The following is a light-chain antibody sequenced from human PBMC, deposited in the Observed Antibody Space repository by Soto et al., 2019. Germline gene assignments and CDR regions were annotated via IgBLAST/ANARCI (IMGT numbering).Light chain of an antibody. Sequence: QSALTQPRSVSGSLGQSVTISCTGTSSDVGTYNYVSWYQQHPGKAPKVMIYDVSERPSGVPDRFSGSKSCNTASLTISGRQAEDEADYYCCSYAGSPRYVLGTGTKLTVL. CDR3: CSYAGSPRYV. CDR1: SSDVGTYNY. J-gene: IGLJ1*01. CDR2: DVS. V-gene: IGLV2-11*01.